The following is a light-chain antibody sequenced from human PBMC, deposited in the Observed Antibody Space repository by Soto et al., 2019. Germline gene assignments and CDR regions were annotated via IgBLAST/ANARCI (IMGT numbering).Light chain of an antibody. Sequence: EIVLTQSPATLSMSPGEIATLSCRASQSVSSYLAWFQQKPGQAPRLLIYDASNRAAGTPARFSGSGSETDFTLTISSLEPEDFAVYYCQQRMNWPLTFGQGTRLEIK. J-gene: IGKJ5*01. CDR3: QQRMNWPLT. V-gene: IGKV3-11*01. CDR1: QSVSSY. CDR2: DAS.